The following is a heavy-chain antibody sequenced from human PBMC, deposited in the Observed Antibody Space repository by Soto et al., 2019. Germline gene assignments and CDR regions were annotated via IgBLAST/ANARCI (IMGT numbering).Heavy chain of an antibody. CDR1: GFTFSSYA. D-gene: IGHD3-22*01. J-gene: IGHJ4*02. V-gene: IGHV3-23*01. Sequence: PGGSLRLSCAASGFTFSSYAMSWVRQAPGKGLEWVSAISGSGGSTYYADSVKGRFTISRDNSKNTLYLQMNSLRAEDTAVYYCAKDQPSSGYYYGGPPDYWGQGTLVTVSS. CDR2: ISGSGGST. CDR3: AKDQPSSGYYYGGPPDY.